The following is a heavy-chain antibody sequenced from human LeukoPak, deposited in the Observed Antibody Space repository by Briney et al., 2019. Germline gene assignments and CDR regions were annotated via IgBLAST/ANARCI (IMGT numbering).Heavy chain of an antibody. D-gene: IGHD6-13*01. Sequence: SETLSLTCTVSGGSISSYYWSWIRQPPGKGPEWIGYIYYSGSTNYNPSLKSRVTISVDTSKNQFSLKLSSVTAADTAVYYCARPERKYSSSWYGLDVWGQGTTVTVSS. CDR3: ARPERKYSSSWYGLDV. CDR2: IYYSGST. V-gene: IGHV4-59*08. CDR1: GGSISSYY. J-gene: IGHJ6*02.